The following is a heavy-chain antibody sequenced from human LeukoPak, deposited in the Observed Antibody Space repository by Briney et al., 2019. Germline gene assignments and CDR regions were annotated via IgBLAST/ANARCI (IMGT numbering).Heavy chain of an antibody. J-gene: IGHJ6*02. D-gene: IGHD3-22*01. CDR1: GFTFSSYW. CDR2: IKQDGSEK. Sequence: GGSLRLSCAASGFTFSSYWMSWVRQAPGKGLEWVANIKQDGSEKYYVDSVKGRLTISRDNAKNSLYLQMNSLRAEDTAVYYCARGTYSSVENGASYYYGMDVWGQGTTVTVSS. V-gene: IGHV3-7*01. CDR3: ARGTYSSVENGASYYYGMDV.